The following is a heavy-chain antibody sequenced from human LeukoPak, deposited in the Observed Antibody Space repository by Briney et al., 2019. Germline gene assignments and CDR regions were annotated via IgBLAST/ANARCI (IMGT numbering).Heavy chain of an antibody. CDR3: AKSRSRYSSSYSN. D-gene: IGHD6-13*01. Sequence: GGSLRLSCAASGFTFSSYGMHWVRQAPGKGLEWAAVISYDGSNKYYADSVKGRFTISRDNSKNTLYLQMNSLRAEDTAVYYCAKSRSRYSSSYSNWGQGTLVTVSS. J-gene: IGHJ4*02. CDR1: GFTFSSYG. CDR2: ISYDGSNK. V-gene: IGHV3-30*18.